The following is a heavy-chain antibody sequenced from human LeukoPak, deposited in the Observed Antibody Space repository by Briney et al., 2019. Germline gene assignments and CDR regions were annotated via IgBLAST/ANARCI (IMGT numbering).Heavy chain of an antibody. CDR3: SKKGDTSGYYDVDY. Sequence: ASVKVSCKASGYSFTSYYMHWVRQAPGQGLEWMGVISPSGGSTTYAQRFKGSVTMTRDTSTSTVYMELSSLRSEDTAVYYCSKKGDTSGYYDVDYWGQGTLVTVSS. V-gene: IGHV1-46*01. CDR2: ISPSGGST. J-gene: IGHJ4*02. CDR1: GYSFTSYY. D-gene: IGHD3-22*01.